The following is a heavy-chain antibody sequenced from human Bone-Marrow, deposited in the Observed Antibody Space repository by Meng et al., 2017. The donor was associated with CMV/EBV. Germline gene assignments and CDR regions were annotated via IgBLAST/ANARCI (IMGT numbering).Heavy chain of an antibody. V-gene: IGHV3-7*03. J-gene: IGHJ4*02. CDR2: IKQDGSEK. CDR1: GFTFSSYA. Sequence: GESLKISCAASGFTFSSYAMHWVRQAPGKGLEWVANIKQDGSEKYYVDSVKGRFTISRDNAKNSLYLQMNSLRTEDTALYYCAKDMEDYSLGYWGQGTLVTVSS. D-gene: IGHD4-11*01. CDR3: AKDMEDYSLGY.